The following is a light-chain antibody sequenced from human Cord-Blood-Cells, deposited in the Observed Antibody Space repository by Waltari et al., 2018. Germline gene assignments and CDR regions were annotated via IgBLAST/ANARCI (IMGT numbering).Light chain of an antibody. Sequence: DLQITQSPSSLSASVGARATITCRASHSISSYLNWYQQKPGKAPKLLISAASSLQSGVPSRFSVSGSGTDFTLTISSLQPEDFATYFCQQSYSTPMYTFGQGTKLEIK. CDR2: AAS. J-gene: IGKJ2*01. V-gene: IGKV1-39*01. CDR3: QQSYSTPMYT. CDR1: HSISSY.